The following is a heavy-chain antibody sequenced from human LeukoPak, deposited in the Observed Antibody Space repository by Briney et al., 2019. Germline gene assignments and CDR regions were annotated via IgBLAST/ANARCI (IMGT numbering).Heavy chain of an antibody. CDR1: GGSISSYY. Sequence: SETLSLTCTVSGGSISSYYWSWIRQPPGKGLEWIGYIYYSGSTNYNPSLKSRVTISVDTSKNQLSLKLSSVTAADTAVYYCARTHSSGHYDYWGQGTLVTVSS. J-gene: IGHJ4*02. D-gene: IGHD6-19*01. CDR3: ARTHSSGHYDY. V-gene: IGHV4-59*01. CDR2: IYYSGST.